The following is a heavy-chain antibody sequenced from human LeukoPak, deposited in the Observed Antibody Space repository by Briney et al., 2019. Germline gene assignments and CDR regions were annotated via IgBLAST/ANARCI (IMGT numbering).Heavy chain of an antibody. CDR3: ARLDADAFDI. D-gene: IGHD1-1*01. CDR1: GGSISSGSYY. J-gene: IGHJ3*02. CDR2: IYTSGST. Sequence: PSETLSLTCTVSGGSISSGSYYWSWIRQPAGKGLEWIGRIYTSGSTNYNPSLKSRVTMSVDTSKNQFSLKLSSVTAADTAVYYCARLDADAFDIWGQGTMVTVSS. V-gene: IGHV4-61*02.